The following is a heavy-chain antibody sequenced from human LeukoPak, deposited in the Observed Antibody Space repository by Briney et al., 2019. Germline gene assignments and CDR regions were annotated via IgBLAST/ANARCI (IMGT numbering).Heavy chain of an antibody. CDR1: GFTFSDYY. Sequence: NSGGSLRLSCAASGFTFSDYYMSWLRQAPGKGLEWVSYISSSGRTIHYADSVKGRFTISRDNAKNSLYLQMNSLRAEDTAVYYCARDPLQLWSFDYWGQGTLVTVSS. CDR2: ISSSGRTI. D-gene: IGHD5-18*01. V-gene: IGHV3-11*01. J-gene: IGHJ4*02. CDR3: ARDPLQLWSFDY.